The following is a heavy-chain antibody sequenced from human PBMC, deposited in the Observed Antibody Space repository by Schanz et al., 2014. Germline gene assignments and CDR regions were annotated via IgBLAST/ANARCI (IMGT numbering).Heavy chain of an antibody. D-gene: IGHD4-17*01. J-gene: IGHJ4*02. CDR2: TSHDGSFT. CDR1: GFTFSSSW. CDR3: TRDTDYHFDY. V-gene: IGHV3-74*01. Sequence: EVHLVESGGGLVQPGGSLRLSCAASGFTFSSSWMHWVRQAPGKGLVWVSRTSHDGSFTTFADSVKGRFTISRDNARNTLYLQMNSLRAEDPAVYYCTRDTDYHFDYWGQGTLVTVSS.